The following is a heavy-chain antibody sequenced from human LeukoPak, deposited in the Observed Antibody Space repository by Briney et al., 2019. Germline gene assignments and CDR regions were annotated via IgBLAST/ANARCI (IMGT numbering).Heavy chain of an antibody. CDR3: ARHLGYSSSRAGFDP. Sequence: PSETLSLTCTVSGGSISSSSYYWGWIRQPPRKGLEWIGSIYYSGSTYYNLSLKSRVTISVDTSKNQFSLKLSSVTAADTAVYYCARHLGYSSSRAGFDPWGQGTLVTVSS. D-gene: IGHD6-13*01. J-gene: IGHJ5*02. CDR1: GGSISSSSYY. V-gene: IGHV4-39*01. CDR2: IYYSGST.